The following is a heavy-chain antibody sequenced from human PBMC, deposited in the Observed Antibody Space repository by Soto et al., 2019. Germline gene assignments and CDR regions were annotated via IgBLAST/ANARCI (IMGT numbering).Heavy chain of an antibody. J-gene: IGHJ6*02. CDR2: VNDRGGST. Sequence: EVQLLESGGGLVQPGGSLRLSCSTSGFTFWNFAMAWVRQGPGKGLEWVSTVNDRGGSTYYADSVKGRFTISRDDSENTLHLQMSSLRTDDTAIYYCARWGSGTNFYYHYAMDVWGQGTMVTVSS. CDR1: GFTFWNFA. D-gene: IGHD3-16*01. CDR3: ARWGSGTNFYYHYAMDV. V-gene: IGHV3-23*01.